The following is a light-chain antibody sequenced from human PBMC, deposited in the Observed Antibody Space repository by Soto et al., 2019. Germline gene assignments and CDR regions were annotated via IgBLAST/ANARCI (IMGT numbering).Light chain of an antibody. V-gene: IGKV3-11*01. CDR1: QSVSSY. Sequence: EIVLTQSRAILSLSPGERAIVSCRASQSVSSYLAWYQQKPGQAPRLLIYDASNRATGISARFSGSGSGTDVALTISSLEPEDFAVYYCQQRSNWPSTFGGGTKVEIK. CDR3: QQRSNWPST. CDR2: DAS. J-gene: IGKJ4*01.